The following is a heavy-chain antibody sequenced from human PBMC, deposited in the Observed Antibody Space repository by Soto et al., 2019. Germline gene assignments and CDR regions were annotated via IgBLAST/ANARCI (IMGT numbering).Heavy chain of an antibody. V-gene: IGHV4-31*03. CDR3: ARRAIQGPTDY. CDR1: GGSISSGGYY. J-gene: IGHJ4*02. Sequence: PAETLSLTCTVSGGSISSGGYYWSWIRQHPGKDLEWIGYIYYSGSTYYNPSLKSRVTMSVDTSKNQFSLKLTSVTAVDTAVYYCARRAIQGPTDYWGQGTLVTVSS. CDR2: IYYSGST.